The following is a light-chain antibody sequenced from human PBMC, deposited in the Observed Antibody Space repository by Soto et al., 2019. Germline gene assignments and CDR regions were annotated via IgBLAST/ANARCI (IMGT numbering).Light chain of an antibody. CDR1: QGISSY. J-gene: IGKJ3*01. CDR2: AAS. Sequence: DIQLTQSPSFLSASVEDRVTITCRASQGISSYLAWCQQKPGKAPKLLIYAASTLQSGVPSRFSGSGSGTEFTLTISSLRPEDFATYSCQQLNSYPRTFGPGTKVDIK. V-gene: IGKV1-9*01. CDR3: QQLNSYPRT.